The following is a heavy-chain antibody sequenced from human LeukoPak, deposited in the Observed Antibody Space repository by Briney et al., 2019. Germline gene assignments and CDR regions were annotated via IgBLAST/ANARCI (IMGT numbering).Heavy chain of an antibody. CDR3: AREYCSGGRCYSGAFDI. D-gene: IGHD2-15*01. V-gene: IGHV3-7*01. CDR2: IKEDGNEK. Sequence: GGSLRLSCAASGFTFSSYWMNWVCQAPGKGLEWVANIKEDGNEKYYVDSVKGRFTISRDNAKNSLFLQMNSLRAEDTAVYYCAREYCSGGRCYSGAFDIWGQGTLVSVSS. CDR1: GFTFSSYW. J-gene: IGHJ3*02.